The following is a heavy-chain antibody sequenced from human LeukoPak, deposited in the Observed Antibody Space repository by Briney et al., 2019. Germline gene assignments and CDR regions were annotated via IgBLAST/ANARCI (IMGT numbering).Heavy chain of an antibody. D-gene: IGHD3-9*01. CDR3: AKWGGYDILTGYYDSDY. J-gene: IGHJ4*02. V-gene: IGHV3-23*01. CDR1: GFTFSNYA. Sequence: PGGSLRLSCAASGFTFSNYAMSWVRQAPGKGLEWVSAIVGTGGSTYYADSVKGRFTISRDNSKNTLYLQMNSLRAEDTAVYYCAKWGGYDILTGYYDSDYWGQGTLVTVSS. CDR2: IVGTGGST.